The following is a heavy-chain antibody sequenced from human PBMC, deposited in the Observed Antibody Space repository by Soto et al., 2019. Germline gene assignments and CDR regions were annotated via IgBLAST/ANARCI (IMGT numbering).Heavy chain of an antibody. CDR3: ARHGEYCSSTSCFMDV. V-gene: IGHV5-51*01. J-gene: IGHJ6*03. CDR2: IYPGDSDT. CDR1: GYSFTSYW. D-gene: IGHD2-2*01. Sequence: PGESLKISCKGSGYSFTSYWIGWVRQMPGKGLEWMGIIYPGDSDTRYSPSFQGQVTISADKSISTAYLQWSSLKASDTAMYYCARHGEYCSSTSCFMDVWGKGTTVTVSS.